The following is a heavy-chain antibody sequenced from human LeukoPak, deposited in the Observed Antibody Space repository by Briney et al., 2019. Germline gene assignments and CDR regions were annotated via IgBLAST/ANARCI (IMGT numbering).Heavy chain of an antibody. Sequence: GASVKVSCKASGYTFTDYYMHWVRQAPGQGLEWMGWINPNSGGTNYAQKFQGRVTMTRDTSISTAYMELSRLRSDDTAVYYCARDYERIIMVRGVPLSPQTVFDPWGQGTLVTVSS. D-gene: IGHD3-10*01. V-gene: IGHV1-2*02. J-gene: IGHJ5*02. CDR3: ARDYERIIMVRGVPLSPQTVFDP. CDR1: GYTFTDYY. CDR2: INPNSGGT.